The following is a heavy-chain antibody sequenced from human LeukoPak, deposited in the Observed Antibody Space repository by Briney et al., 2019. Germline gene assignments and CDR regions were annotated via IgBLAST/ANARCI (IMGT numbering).Heavy chain of an antibody. J-gene: IGHJ6*02. D-gene: IGHD2-2*01. CDR1: GGSISSYY. Sequence: SETLSLTCTVSGGSISSYYWSWIRQPPVKGLEWIGYIYYSGSTNYNPSLKSRVTISVDTSKNQFSLKLSSVTAADTAVYYCARNDCSSTSCYDVYYYYGMDVWGQGTTVTVSS. V-gene: IGHV4-59*12. CDR2: IYYSGST. CDR3: ARNDCSSTSCYDVYYYYGMDV.